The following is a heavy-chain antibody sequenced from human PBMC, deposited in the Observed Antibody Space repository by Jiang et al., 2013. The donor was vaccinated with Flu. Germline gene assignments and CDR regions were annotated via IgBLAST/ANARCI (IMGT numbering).Heavy chain of an antibody. CDR2: IIPILGIA. D-gene: IGHD2-15*01. V-gene: IGHV1-69*02. Sequence: EVKKPGSSVKVSCKASGGTFSSYTISWVRQAPGQGLEWMGRIIPILGIANYAQKFQGRVTITADKSTSTAYMELSSLRSEDTAVYYCARWYCSGGSCQGWFDPWGQGTLVTVSS. J-gene: IGHJ5*02. CDR3: ARWYCSGGSCQGWFDP. CDR1: GGTFSSYT.